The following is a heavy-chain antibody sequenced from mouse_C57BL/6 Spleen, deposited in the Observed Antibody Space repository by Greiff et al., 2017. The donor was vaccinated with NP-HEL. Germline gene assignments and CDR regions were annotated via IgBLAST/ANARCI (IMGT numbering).Heavy chain of an antibody. J-gene: IGHJ3*01. CDR3: ARWTAQATAWFAY. CDR1: GYTFTDYY. D-gene: IGHD3-2*02. CDR2: INPNNGGT. V-gene: IGHV1-26*01. Sequence: EVQLQQSGPELVKPGASVKISCKASGYTFTDYYMNWVKQSHGKSLEWIGDINPNNGGTSYNQKFKGKATLTVDKSSSTAYMELRSRTSEDSAVYYCARWTAQATAWFAYWGQGTLVTVSA.